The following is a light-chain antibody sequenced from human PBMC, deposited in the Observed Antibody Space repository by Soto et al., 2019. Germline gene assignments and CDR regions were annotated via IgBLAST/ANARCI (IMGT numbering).Light chain of an antibody. J-gene: IGKJ2*01. Sequence: DIQMTQSPSTLSASVGDRVTITCRASQSISKWLAWHQQKPGKAPKVLIYDASSLKSGVPSRFSGSGSGTEVTLTISSLQPDDFATYYCQQYNSYSFTFGQGTKLEIK. CDR2: DAS. CDR3: QQYNSYSFT. V-gene: IGKV1-5*01. CDR1: QSISKW.